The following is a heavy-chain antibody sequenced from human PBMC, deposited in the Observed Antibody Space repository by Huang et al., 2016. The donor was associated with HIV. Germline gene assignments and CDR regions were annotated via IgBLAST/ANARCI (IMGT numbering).Heavy chain of an antibody. Sequence: EVQLVESGGGLVQPGGSLRLSCAASGFTFGSYWMHWVRQAPGKGRVWVVRIKSDGSRSGYADSVKGRFTISRDNAKNTLYLQMNSLRAEDTAVYYCVRDPRIQSWLNYFDYWGQGTLVSVSS. V-gene: IGHV3-74*01. CDR1: GFTFGSYW. D-gene: IGHD3-22*01. J-gene: IGHJ4*02. CDR3: VRDPRIQSWLNYFDY. CDR2: IKSDGSRS.